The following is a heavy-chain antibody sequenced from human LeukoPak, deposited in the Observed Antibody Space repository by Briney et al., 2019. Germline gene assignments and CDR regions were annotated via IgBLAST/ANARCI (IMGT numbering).Heavy chain of an antibody. CDR3: AKHPAAGILDYYYYMDV. CDR1: GFTFSSYG. Sequence: GGSLRLSCAASGFTFSSYGMHWVRQAPGKGLEWVAFIRFDGSNQYYADSVKGRFTISRDNSKNTLYLQMNSLRAEDTAVYYCAKHPAAGILDYYYYMDVWGKGTTVTVSS. D-gene: IGHD6-13*01. V-gene: IGHV3-30*02. CDR2: IRFDGSNQ. J-gene: IGHJ6*03.